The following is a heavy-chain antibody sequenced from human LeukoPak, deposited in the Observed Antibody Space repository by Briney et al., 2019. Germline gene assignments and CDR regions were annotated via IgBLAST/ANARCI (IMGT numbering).Heavy chain of an antibody. Sequence: SETLSLTCTVSGGSISSSNYYWGWIRQPPGKGLEWNGSIYYSGSTYYNPSLKSRVTISVDTSKNQFSLKLSSVTAADTAVYYCARPGYCSGGSCFNVGWFDPWGQGTLVTVSS. D-gene: IGHD2-15*01. CDR2: IYYSGST. V-gene: IGHV4-39*01. J-gene: IGHJ5*02. CDR3: ARPGYCSGGSCFNVGWFDP. CDR1: GGSISSSNYY.